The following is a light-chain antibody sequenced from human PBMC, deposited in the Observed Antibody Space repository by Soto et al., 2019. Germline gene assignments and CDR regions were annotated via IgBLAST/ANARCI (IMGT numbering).Light chain of an antibody. CDR1: TDDVGSTDS. CDR3: RTSTTTGSSI. J-gene: IGLJ2*01. V-gene: IGLV2-14*01. Sequence: QSVLTQPASVSGSPGQSITITCSGTTDDVGSTDSVSWYQHHPGEAPRLVIYEVKNRPSGVPGRFSGSKSVNTASLSISGLQPEDEADYYCRTSTTTGSSIFGSGTKLTVL. CDR2: EVK.